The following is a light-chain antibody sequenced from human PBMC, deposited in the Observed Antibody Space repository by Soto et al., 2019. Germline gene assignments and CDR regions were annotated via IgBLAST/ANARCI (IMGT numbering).Light chain of an antibody. CDR1: QSITNN. J-gene: IGKJ3*01. CDR3: QQYNQWPLKMA. CDR2: GAS. V-gene: IGKV3-15*01. Sequence: EIVMTQSPGTLSVSPGERATLSCRASQSITNNLAWYQQKVGQAPRLLIYGASTRATGVPARFRGSGSGTDFTLTISSLQSEDSAFYYCQQYNQWPLKMAFCPGPKVDIK.